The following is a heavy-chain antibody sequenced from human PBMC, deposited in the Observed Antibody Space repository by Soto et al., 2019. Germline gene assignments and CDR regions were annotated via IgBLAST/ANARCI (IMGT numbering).Heavy chain of an antibody. J-gene: IGHJ6*02. CDR1: GGSISSYY. D-gene: IGHD6-13*01. V-gene: IGHV4-59*01. CDR3: AREFRGSSWPYYYGMDV. Sequence: SETLSLTCTVSGGSISSYYWSWIRQPPGKGLEWIGYIYYSGSTNYNPSLKSRVTISVDTSKNQFSLKPSSVTAADTAVYYCAREFRGSSWPYYYGMDVWGQGTTVTVSS. CDR2: IYYSGST.